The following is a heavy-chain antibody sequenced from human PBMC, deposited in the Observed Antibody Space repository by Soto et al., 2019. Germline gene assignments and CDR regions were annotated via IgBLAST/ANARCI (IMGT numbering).Heavy chain of an antibody. Sequence: LRLSCAASGFTFSSYGMHWVRQAPGKGLEWVAVISYDGSNKYYADSVKGRFTISRDNSKNTLYLQMNSLRAEDTAVYYCAKDGSLLLRFLEWSRSPIDYWGQGTLVTVSS. CDR3: AKDGSLLLRFLEWSRSPIDY. V-gene: IGHV3-30*18. CDR2: ISYDGSNK. D-gene: IGHD3-3*01. J-gene: IGHJ4*02. CDR1: GFTFSSYG.